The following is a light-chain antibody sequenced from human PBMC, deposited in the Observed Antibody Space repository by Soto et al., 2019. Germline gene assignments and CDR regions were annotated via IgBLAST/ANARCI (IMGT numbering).Light chain of an antibody. CDR1: SSNIGAGYD. Sequence: QAVVTQPPSVSGAPGQRVTISCTGSSSNIGAGYDVHWYQQLPGTAPKLLIYGNINRPSGVPDRFSGSKSGTSASLAITGLQAADEADYYCQSYDSSLSASGVVFGGGTKLTVL. J-gene: IGLJ2*01. CDR2: GNI. V-gene: IGLV1-40*01. CDR3: QSYDSSLSASGVV.